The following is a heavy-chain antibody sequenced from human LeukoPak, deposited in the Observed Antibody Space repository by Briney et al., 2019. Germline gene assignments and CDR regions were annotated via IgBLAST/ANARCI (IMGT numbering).Heavy chain of an antibody. CDR2: IYYSGST. J-gene: IGHJ5*02. D-gene: IGHD3-3*01. CDR1: GCSISSGGYY. Sequence: SGTLSLTCTVSGCSISSGGYYWSWIRQHPGKGLEWIGYIYYSGSTYYNPSLKSRVTISVDTSKNQFSLKLSSVTAADTAVYYCARSGQRNGFDPWGQGTLVTVSS. V-gene: IGHV4-31*03. CDR3: ARSGQRNGFDP.